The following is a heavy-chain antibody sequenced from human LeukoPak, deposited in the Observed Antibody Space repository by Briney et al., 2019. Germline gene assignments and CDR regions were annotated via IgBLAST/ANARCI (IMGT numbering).Heavy chain of an antibody. CDR1: GYTFTGYN. V-gene: IGHV1-2*02. CDR2: INPNSGGT. CDR3: ARVGEWYSSGWYFFDY. J-gene: IGHJ4*02. D-gene: IGHD6-19*01. Sequence: ASVTVSCMASGYTFTGYNMHWVRQAPGQGLEWMGWINPNSGGTNYGQKFQGRVTMTRDTSISTAYMELSRLRSDDTAVYYCARVGEWYSSGWYFFDYWGQGTLVTVSS.